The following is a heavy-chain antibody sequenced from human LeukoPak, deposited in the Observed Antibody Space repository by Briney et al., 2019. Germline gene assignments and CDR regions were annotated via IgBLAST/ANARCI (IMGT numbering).Heavy chain of an antibody. D-gene: IGHD2-8*01. Sequence: SQTLSLTCTVSGGSISSGGYYWSWIRQHAGKGLEWTGYIYYSGSTYYNPSLKSRVTISVDTSKNQFSLKLSSVTAADTAVYYCARDLGYCTNGVCHTRFDYWGQGTLVAVSS. CDR1: GGSISSGGYY. CDR2: IYYSGST. J-gene: IGHJ4*02. V-gene: IGHV4-31*03. CDR3: ARDLGYCTNGVCHTRFDY.